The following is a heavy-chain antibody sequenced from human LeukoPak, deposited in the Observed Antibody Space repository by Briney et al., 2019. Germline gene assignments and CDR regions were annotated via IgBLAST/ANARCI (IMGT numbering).Heavy chain of an antibody. CDR2: IYPGDSDT. V-gene: IGHV5-51*01. J-gene: IGHJ4*02. Sequence: GESLKISCQGSGYSFTSYWIGWVRQMPGKGLEWMGIIYPGDSDTRYSQSFQGQLTISADKAISTAYLQWSSLKASDTAMYYCASLWGDRSGYFDYWGQGTLVTVSS. D-gene: IGHD3-16*01. CDR1: GYSFTSYW. CDR3: ASLWGDRSGYFDY.